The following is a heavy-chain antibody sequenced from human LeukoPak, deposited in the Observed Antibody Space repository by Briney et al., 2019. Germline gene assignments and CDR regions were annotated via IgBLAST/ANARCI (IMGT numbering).Heavy chain of an antibody. V-gene: IGHV4-59*08. CDR2: IYYSGST. J-gene: IGHJ4*02. CDR1: GDSISRYD. CDR3: ASQGPDAFFDY. Sequence: PLGALSLTCMVSGDSISRYDWSWLRQPPGRGREWIRYIYYSGSTNDNPALKRPVTITVDTSKNQFPLKMSSVTDADTAVYYCASQGPDAFFDYWGQGTLVTVSS.